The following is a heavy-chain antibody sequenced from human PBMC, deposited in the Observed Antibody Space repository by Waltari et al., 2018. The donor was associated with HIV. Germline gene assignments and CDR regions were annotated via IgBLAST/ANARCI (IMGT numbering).Heavy chain of an antibody. J-gene: IGHJ4*02. V-gene: IGHV3-13*01. CDR1: GFTFGSYD. Sequence: EVQVVESGGGLVQPGGSLRLSCADSGFTFGSYDMHWVRQATGKGLEWVSTVDTAGDTYYPDSVKGRFTISRENAKNSLYLQMNSLRAEDTAVYYCARDRHYGEYDYWGQGTLVTVSS. CDR2: VDTAGDT. D-gene: IGHD4-17*01. CDR3: ARDRHYGEYDY.